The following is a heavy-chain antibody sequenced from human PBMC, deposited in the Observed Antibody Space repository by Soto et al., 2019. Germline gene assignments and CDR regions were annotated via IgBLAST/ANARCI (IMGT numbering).Heavy chain of an antibody. CDR2: IIPLFGTS. CDR1: WGTFLIYA. D-gene: IGHD3-22*01. CDR3: ARGVHYDSSGYYYCY. Sequence: GXSEQVSFRASWGTFLIYAIDSGRQAPGQGLEWMGGIIPLFGTSNYAQNCQGRITITADESTNTAYMELRSLRSEDTAVYYCARGVHYDSSGYYYCYWGQGTLVTVSS. J-gene: IGHJ4*02. V-gene: IGHV1-69*13.